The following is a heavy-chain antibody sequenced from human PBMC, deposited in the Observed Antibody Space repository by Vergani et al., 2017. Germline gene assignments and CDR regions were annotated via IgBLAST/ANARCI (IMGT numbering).Heavy chain of an antibody. Sequence: VQLVESAGGVVQPGGSLRLSCAASGFTFSSYAMSWVRQAPGKGLEWVSAISGSGGSTYYADSVKGRFTISRDNSKNTLYLQMNSLRAEDTAVYYCAKDSIVVVITLTLDYWGQGTLVTVSS. D-gene: IGHD3-22*01. CDR1: GFTFSSYA. V-gene: IGHV3-23*04. J-gene: IGHJ4*02. CDR2: ISGSGGST. CDR3: AKDSIVVVITLTLDY.